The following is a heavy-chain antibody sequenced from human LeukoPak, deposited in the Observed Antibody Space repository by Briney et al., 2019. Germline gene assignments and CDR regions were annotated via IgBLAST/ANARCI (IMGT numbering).Heavy chain of an antibody. D-gene: IGHD3-10*01. CDR2: IYHSGNT. CDR3: ARVRGETRPGFDY. Sequence: PSETLSLTCNVSGYSISTGFFWGWIRQPPGKGLEWIGIIYHSGNTYYNPSLKSRVTISLDTSKNQISLRLSSVTAADTAVYYCARVRGETRPGFDYWGQGTLVTVSS. CDR1: GYSISTGFF. V-gene: IGHV4-38-2*02. J-gene: IGHJ4*02.